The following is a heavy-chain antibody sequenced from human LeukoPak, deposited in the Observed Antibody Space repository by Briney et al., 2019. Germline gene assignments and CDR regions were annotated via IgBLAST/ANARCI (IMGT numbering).Heavy chain of an antibody. D-gene: IGHD6-19*01. J-gene: IGHJ4*02. CDR1: GDSISSYY. Sequence: SETLSLTCTVSGDSISSYYWSWIRQPPGKGLEWIGYIYYSGSTNYNPSLKSRVTISVDTSKNQFSLKLSSVTAADTAVYYCARVQYSSGWYIDYWGQGTLVTVSS. CDR2: IYYSGST. V-gene: IGHV4-59*01. CDR3: ARVQYSSGWYIDY.